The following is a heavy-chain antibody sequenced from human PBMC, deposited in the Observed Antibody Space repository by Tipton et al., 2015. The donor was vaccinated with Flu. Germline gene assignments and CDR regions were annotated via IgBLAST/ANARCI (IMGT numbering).Heavy chain of an antibody. J-gene: IGHJ4*02. CDR2: VYHSGST. V-gene: IGHV4-38-2*01. D-gene: IGHD3-10*01. CDR1: GYSISSGYY. CDR3: ASGAYYFGSETYRDYFDY. Sequence: LSCAVSGYSISSGYYWGWIRQPPGKGLEWIGSVYHSGSTYYNPSLKSRVTISVDTSKNQLSLRLSSVTAADTAVYYCASGAYYFGSETYRDYFDYWGQGTLVTVSS.